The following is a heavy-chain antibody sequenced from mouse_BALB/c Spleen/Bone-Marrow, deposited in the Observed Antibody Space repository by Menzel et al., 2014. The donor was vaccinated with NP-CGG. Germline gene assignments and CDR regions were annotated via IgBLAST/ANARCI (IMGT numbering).Heavy chain of an antibody. V-gene: IGHV1-82*01. CDR1: GYAFSSSW. CDR2: IYPGDGDT. D-gene: IGHD2-10*02. CDR3: ARSGGYGNYLALFAY. Sequence: VQVGESGPGLVKTGASVKISCKASGYAFSSSWMNWVKQRPGQGLEWIGRIYPGDGDTNYNGKFKGKATITADTSSNTAYLQLSSLTSEDTAVYYCARSGGYGNYLALFAYWGQGTLVTVPA. J-gene: IGHJ3*01.